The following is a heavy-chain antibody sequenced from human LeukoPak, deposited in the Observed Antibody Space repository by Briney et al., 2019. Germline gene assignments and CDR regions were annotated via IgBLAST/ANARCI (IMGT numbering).Heavy chain of an antibody. D-gene: IGHD3-22*01. V-gene: IGHV3-15*07. CDR2: IRSNSDGGTI. CDR3: ATDFYGST. CDR1: GFTFSNAW. J-gene: IGHJ5*02. Sequence: RSGGSLRLSCATSGFTFSNAWMNWVRQAPGKGLEWVGRIRSNSDGGTIDYAAPVKGRFTLSRDDSKTTLYLQMNSLQTEDTAVYYCATDFYGSTWGQGTLVTVSS.